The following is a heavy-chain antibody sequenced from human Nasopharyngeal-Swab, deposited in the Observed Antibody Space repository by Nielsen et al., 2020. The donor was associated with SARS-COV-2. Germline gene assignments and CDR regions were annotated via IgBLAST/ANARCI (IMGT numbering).Heavy chain of an antibody. CDR1: GFTFSSYE. CDR3: ARSGLPPRDSSGYPMGTYYYYGMDV. CDR2: ISSSGSTI. V-gene: IGHV3-48*03. Sequence: GESLKISCAASGFTFSSYEMNWVRQAPGKGLEWVSYISSSGSTIYYADSVKGRFTISRDNAKNSQYLQMNSLRAEDTAVYYCARSGLPPRDSSGYPMGTYYYYGMDVWGQGTTVTVSS. J-gene: IGHJ6*02. D-gene: IGHD3-22*01.